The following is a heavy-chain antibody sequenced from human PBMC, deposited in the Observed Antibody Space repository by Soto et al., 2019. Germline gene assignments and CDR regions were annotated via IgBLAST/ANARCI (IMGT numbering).Heavy chain of an antibody. D-gene: IGHD6-6*01. J-gene: IGHJ3*02. CDR1: GFSLSTSGVG. V-gene: IGHV2-5*01. CDR3: ARGLVARPVFAFDI. CDR2: IYWSGDE. Sequence: SGPTLVNPTQTLTLTCSFSGFSLSTSGVGVGWIRQPPGKALEWLAHIYWSGDEHYRPSLKSRLSITKDTSKNQVVLRMTNMDPVDTATYYCARGLVARPVFAFDIWGQGTMVTVSS.